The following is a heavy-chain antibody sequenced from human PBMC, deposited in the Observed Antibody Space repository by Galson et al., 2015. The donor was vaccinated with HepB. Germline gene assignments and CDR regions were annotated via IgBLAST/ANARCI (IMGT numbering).Heavy chain of an antibody. CDR2: IYYGGNT. CDR1: GVSISSRGFH. V-gene: IGHV4-39*07. D-gene: IGHD5-12*01. J-gene: IGHJ4*02. Sequence: SETLSLTCTVSGVSISSRGFHWGWIRQPPGRGLEWIGNIYYGGNTYYTPALKSRVTISVDTSKNQYSLMLRSVTAADTAVYYCATDAPKYHYDPSGYDYWGQGTLVTVSS. CDR3: ATDAPKYHYDPSGYDY.